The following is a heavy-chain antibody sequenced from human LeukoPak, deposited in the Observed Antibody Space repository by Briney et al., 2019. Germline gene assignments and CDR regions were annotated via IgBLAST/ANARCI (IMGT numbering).Heavy chain of an antibody. V-gene: IGHV1-24*01. J-gene: IGHJ4*02. Sequence: ASVEVPCKVSGYTLTELSMHWVRQAPGKGLEWMGGFDPEDGETIYAQRFQGRVTMTEDTSTDTAYMELSSLRSEDTAVYYCATDYYDSSGYLGDYWGQGTLVTVSS. CDR3: ATDYYDSSGYLGDY. D-gene: IGHD3-22*01. CDR2: FDPEDGET. CDR1: GYTLTELS.